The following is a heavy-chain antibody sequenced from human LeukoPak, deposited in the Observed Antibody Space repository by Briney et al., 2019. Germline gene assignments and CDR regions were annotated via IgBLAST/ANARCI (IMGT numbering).Heavy chain of an antibody. CDR3: ARAGGGSWTVDY. Sequence: QTGGSLRLSCAASGFTVSSNYMSWVRQAPRKGLEWVSVIYSGGSTYYADSVKGRFTISRDNSKNTLYLQMNSLRAEDTAVYYCARAGGGSWTVDYWGQGTLVTVSS. V-gene: IGHV3-66*01. CDR1: GFTVSSNY. J-gene: IGHJ4*02. CDR2: IYSGGST. D-gene: IGHD1-26*01.